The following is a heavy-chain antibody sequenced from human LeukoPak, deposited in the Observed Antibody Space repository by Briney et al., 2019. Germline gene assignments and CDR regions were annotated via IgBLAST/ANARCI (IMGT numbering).Heavy chain of an antibody. CDR1: GYTFTSYY. CDR3: ARATLSDYYFNY. J-gene: IGHJ4*02. CDR2: INPSGGST. V-gene: IGHV1-46*01. Sequence: ASVKVSCKASGYTFTSYYMHWVRQAPGQGLEWMGIINPSGGSTSYAQKFQGRVTMTRDTSTNTVYMELSSLRSEDAAVYFCARATLSDYYFNYWGQGTLVTVSS.